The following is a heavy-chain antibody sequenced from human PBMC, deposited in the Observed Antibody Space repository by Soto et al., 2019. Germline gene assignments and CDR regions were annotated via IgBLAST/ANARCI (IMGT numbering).Heavy chain of an antibody. V-gene: IGHV1-18*01. J-gene: IGHJ3*02. CDR3: ARVTVTIFGVAPTDAFDI. Sequence: QVQLVQSGAEVKKPGASVKVSCKASGYTFTSYGISWVRQAPGQGLEWMGWISAYNGNTNYAQKLQGRVTMTTDTSTSTAYMELRSLRSDDTAVYYCARVTVTIFGVAPTDAFDIWGQGTIVTVSS. D-gene: IGHD3-3*01. CDR1: GYTFTSYG. CDR2: ISAYNGNT.